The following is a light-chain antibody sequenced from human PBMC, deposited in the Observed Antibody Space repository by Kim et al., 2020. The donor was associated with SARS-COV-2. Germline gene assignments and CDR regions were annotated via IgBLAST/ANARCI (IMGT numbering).Light chain of an antibody. CDR2: DVS. J-gene: IGLJ3*02. V-gene: IGLV2-14*03. Sequence: QSALTQPASVSGSPGQSITISCTGTSSDVGGYNYVTWYQQHPGKAPKLMIYDVSNRPSGVPNRFSGSKSGNTASLTISGLQAEDEADYYCSSYTGNSNGVFGGGTKVTVL. CDR3: SSYTGNSNGV. CDR1: SSDVGGYNY.